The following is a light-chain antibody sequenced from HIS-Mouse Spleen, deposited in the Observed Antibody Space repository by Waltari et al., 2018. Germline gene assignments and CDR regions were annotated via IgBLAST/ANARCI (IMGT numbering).Light chain of an antibody. CDR3: SSYTSSSFNVV. J-gene: IGLJ2*01. CDR2: DVS. Sequence: QSALTQPASVSGSPGQSITISCTGTSSDVGGYNYVSWYKQHPGKAPKLMIYDVSNRPSGVSNRFSGSKSGNTASLTIFGLQAEDEADYYCSSYTSSSFNVVFGGGTKLTVL. V-gene: IGLV2-14*03. CDR1: SSDVGGYNY.